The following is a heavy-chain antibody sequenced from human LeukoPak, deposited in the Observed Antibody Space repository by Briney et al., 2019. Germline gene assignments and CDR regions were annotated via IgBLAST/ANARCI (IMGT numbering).Heavy chain of an antibody. J-gene: IGHJ3*02. CDR2: IYTSGST. CDR1: GYSISSGYY. V-gene: IGHV4-4*07. Sequence: SETLSLTCTVSGYSISSGYYWGWIRQPAGKGLEWIGRIYTSGSTNYNPSLKSRVTMSVDTSKNQFSLKLSSVTAADTAIYYCARDGWLRGDAFDIWGQGTMVTVSS. CDR3: ARDGWLRGDAFDI. D-gene: IGHD3-22*01.